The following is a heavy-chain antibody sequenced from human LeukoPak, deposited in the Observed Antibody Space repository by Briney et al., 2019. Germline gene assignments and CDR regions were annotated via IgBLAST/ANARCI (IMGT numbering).Heavy chain of an antibody. Sequence: ASVKVSCKVSGYTLTELSMHWVRQAPGKGLEWMGGFDPEDGETIYAQKFQGRVTMTEDTSTDTAYMELSSLRSEDTAVYYCATDSGSYYYMDVWGKGTTVTVSS. D-gene: IGHD3-10*01. CDR2: FDPEDGET. CDR3: ATDSGSYYYMDV. J-gene: IGHJ6*03. CDR1: GYTLTELS. V-gene: IGHV1-24*01.